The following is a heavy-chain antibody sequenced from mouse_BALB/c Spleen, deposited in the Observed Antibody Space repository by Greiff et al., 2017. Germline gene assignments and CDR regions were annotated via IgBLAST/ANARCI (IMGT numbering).Heavy chain of an antibody. V-gene: IGHV1-9*01. D-gene: IGHD1-1*01. CDR1: GYTFSSYW. CDR2: ILPGSGST. CDR3: ARPGSSSWFAY. Sequence: VQLQQSGAELMKPGASVKISCKATGYTFSSYWIEWVKQRPGHGLEWIGEILPGSGSTNYNEKFKGKATFTADTSSNTAYMQLSSLTSEDSAVYYCARPGSSSWFAYWGQGTLVTVSA. J-gene: IGHJ3*01.